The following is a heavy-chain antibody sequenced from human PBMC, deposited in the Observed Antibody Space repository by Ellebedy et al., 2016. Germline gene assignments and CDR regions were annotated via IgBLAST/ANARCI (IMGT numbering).Heavy chain of an antibody. V-gene: IGHV3-30*18. CDR3: AKDHESGHSVPREMAAAAPDRGMDV. CDR2: ISYDGSNK. D-gene: IGHD6-13*01. J-gene: IGHJ6*02. Sequence: GGSLRLSCAASGFTFSSYGMHWVRQAPGKGLEWVAVISYDGSNKYYADSVKGRFTISRDNSKNTLYLQMNSLRAEDTAVYYCAKDHESGHSVPREMAAAAPDRGMDVWGQGTTVTVSS. CDR1: GFTFSSYG.